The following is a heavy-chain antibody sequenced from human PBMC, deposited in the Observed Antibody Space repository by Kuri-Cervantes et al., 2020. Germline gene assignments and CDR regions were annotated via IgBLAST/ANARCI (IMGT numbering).Heavy chain of an antibody. CDR3: ARGGKYQLLYVPYYYYYGMDV. J-gene: IGHJ6*02. CDR2: IWYDGSNK. D-gene: IGHD2-2*02. Sequence: SCKASGYTFTSYYMHWVRRAPGKGLEWVAVIWYDGSNKYYADSVKGRFTISRDNSKNTLYLQMNSLRAEDTAVYYCARGGKYQLLYVPYYYYYGMDVWGQGTTVTVSS. V-gene: IGHV3-33*01. CDR1: GYTFTSYY.